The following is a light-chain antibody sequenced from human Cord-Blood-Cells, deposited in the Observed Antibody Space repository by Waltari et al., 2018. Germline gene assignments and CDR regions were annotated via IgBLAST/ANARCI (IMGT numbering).Light chain of an antibody. CDR1: QSISSN. Sequence: DIQMTQSPSSLSASVGARVTITYRASQSISSNVNWYQQKPGKAPTPLIYAASSLQSGVPSRFSGIRSETDFALTISSLQPEDFATYYCQQSYSTPFTFGPGTKVDIK. J-gene: IGKJ3*01. CDR3: QQSYSTPFT. V-gene: IGKV1-39*01. CDR2: AAS.